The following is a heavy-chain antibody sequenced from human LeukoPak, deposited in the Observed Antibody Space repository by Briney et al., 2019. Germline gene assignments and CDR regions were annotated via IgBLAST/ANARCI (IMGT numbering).Heavy chain of an antibody. CDR2: IYPHDSDI. J-gene: IGHJ4*02. Sequence: GESLKISCMAFGYNFRKYWIGWVRQMPGKGLEWMGIIYPHDSDIRYNPSFQGRVTISADKSISTAYLQWSSLKASDTAMYYCARLGPSNGDYWGQGTLVTVSS. V-gene: IGHV5-51*01. CDR1: GYNFRKYW. CDR3: ARLGPSNGDY.